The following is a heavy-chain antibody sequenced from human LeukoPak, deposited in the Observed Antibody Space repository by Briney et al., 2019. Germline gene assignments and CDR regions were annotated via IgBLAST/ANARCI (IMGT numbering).Heavy chain of an antibody. V-gene: IGHV1-18*01. CDR1: GGTFSSYA. CDR3: ARDVRYP. J-gene: IGHJ5*02. CDR2: ISAYNGNT. Sequence: ASVKVSCKAPGGTFSSYAISWVRQAPGQGHEWMGWISAYNGNTNYAQKLQGRVTMTTDTSTSTGHTEVRILRSDDTAVYYCARDVRYPWGQGTLVTVSS.